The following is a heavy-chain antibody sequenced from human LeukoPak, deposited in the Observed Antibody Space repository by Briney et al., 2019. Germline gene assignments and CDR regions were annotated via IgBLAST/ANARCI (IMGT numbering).Heavy chain of an antibody. CDR1: GFTFRSYK. J-gene: IGHJ4*02. Sequence: GGTLRLSCAASGFTFRSYKRRWGRRAPGRGGEGVTAISSSSSKINYEESVKGGFTTSRDNAKNSLYLQMNSLRAEDTAVYYCAREEEYSYGYCDYWGQGTLVTVSS. CDR3: AREEEYSYGYCDY. V-gene: IGHV3-21*01. CDR2: ISSSSSKI. D-gene: IGHD5-18*01.